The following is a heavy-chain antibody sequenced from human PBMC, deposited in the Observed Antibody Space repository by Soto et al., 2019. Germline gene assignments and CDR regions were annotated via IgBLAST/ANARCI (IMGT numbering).Heavy chain of an antibody. V-gene: IGHV4-39*01. Sequence: QLQLQESGPGLVKPSETLSLTCTVSGGSISSRRYYWGWIRQPPGKGLEWIGTMYYSGSTYYNPSLKSRVTISVDTSKNQFSLKPSSVTAADTAVYYCATSNWFDPWGQGTLVTVSS. CDR1: GGSISSRRYY. J-gene: IGHJ5*02. CDR2: MYYSGST. CDR3: ATSNWFDP.